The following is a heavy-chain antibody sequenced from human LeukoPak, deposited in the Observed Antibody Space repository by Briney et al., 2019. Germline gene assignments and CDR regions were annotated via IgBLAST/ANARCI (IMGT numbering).Heavy chain of an antibody. J-gene: IGHJ6*03. V-gene: IGHV3-30*02. D-gene: IGHD4-11*01. CDR3: AKDPGVYTNNLSYMDV. Sequence: GGSLRLSCAASGFIFNIHGMHWVRQAPGKGLEWVAFIRYDGTNKYYADSVKGRFTISRDKPKNTLYLQMNSLRAEDTAVYYCAKDPGVYTNNLSYMDVWGKGTTVTVSS. CDR1: GFIFNIHG. CDR2: IRYDGTNK.